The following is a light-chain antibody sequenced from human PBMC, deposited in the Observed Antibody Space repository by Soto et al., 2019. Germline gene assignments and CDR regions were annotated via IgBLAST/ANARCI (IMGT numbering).Light chain of an antibody. Sequence: IVMTQSPATLSVSPGERATLSCRASQSVSSNLAWYQQKPGQAPRLLIYGASTRATGIPARFSGSGSGTECTLTISSLQSEDVAVYYCQQYNNWPRTLGQGTKVDIK. CDR2: GAS. CDR3: QQYNNWPRT. J-gene: IGKJ1*01. V-gene: IGKV3-15*01. CDR1: QSVSSN.